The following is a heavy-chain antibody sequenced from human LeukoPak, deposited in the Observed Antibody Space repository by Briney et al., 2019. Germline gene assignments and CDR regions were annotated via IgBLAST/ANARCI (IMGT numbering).Heavy chain of an antibody. J-gene: IGHJ4*02. Sequence: GGSLRLSCSASGFFFTIYTMYWVRQAPGKGPECVSTISGSGNGFSIYYADSVKGRFTISRDDSKSILYLQMNGLRSEDTAVYYCVKDFGRIRGTPDSWGQGTLVTVSS. V-gene: IGHV3-64D*06. CDR1: GFFFTIYT. CDR2: ISGSGNGFSI. CDR3: VKDFGRIRGTPDS. D-gene: IGHD1-26*01.